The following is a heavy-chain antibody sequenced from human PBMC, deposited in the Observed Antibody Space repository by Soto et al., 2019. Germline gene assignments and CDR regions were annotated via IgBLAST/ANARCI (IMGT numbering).Heavy chain of an antibody. CDR3: ARHPRGYYDDSSGYSWGNAFDI. J-gene: IGHJ3*02. CDR2: IYPGDSDT. CDR1: GYSFTSYW. Sequence: GESLKISCKGSGYSFTSYWIGWVRQMPGKGLEWMGIIYPGDSDTRYSPSFQGQVTISADKSINTAYLQWSSLKASDTAMYYCARHPRGYYDDSSGYSWGNAFDIWGQGKMVTVSS. V-gene: IGHV5-51*01. D-gene: IGHD3-22*01.